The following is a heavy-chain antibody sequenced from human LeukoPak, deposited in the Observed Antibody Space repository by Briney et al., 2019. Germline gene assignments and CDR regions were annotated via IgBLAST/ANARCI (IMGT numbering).Heavy chain of an antibody. Sequence: SETLSLTCAVYGGSFSGYYWSWIRQPPGKGLEWIREINHSGSTNYNPSLKSRVTISVDTSKNQFSLKLSSVTAADTAVYYCARGVRAVAQVTSIYYFDYWGQGTLVTVSS. V-gene: IGHV4-34*01. CDR3: ARGVRAVAQVTSIYYFDY. CDR2: INHSGST. CDR1: GGSFSGYY. D-gene: IGHD6-19*01. J-gene: IGHJ4*02.